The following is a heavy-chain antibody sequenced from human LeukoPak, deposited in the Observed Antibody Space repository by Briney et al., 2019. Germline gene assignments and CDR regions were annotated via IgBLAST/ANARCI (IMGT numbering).Heavy chain of an antibody. CDR3: ARDLGYGDYGGGFDY. CDR1: GGSISSYY. D-gene: IGHD4-17*01. J-gene: IGHJ4*02. Sequence: SETLSLTCSVSGGSISSYYWNWIRQPPGKGLEWIGYIYYSGSTSYNPSLKSRVTISVDTSKNQFSLKLSSLTAADTAVYYCARDLGYGDYGGGFDYWGQGTLVTVSS. V-gene: IGHV4-59*01. CDR2: IYYSGST.